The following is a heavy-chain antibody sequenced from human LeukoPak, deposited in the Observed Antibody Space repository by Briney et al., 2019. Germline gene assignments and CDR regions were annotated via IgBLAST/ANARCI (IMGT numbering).Heavy chain of an antibody. CDR2: FDPEDGET. CDR1: GYTLTELS. J-gene: IGHJ4*02. V-gene: IGHV1-24*01. Sequence: ASVKVSCKVSGYTLTELSMHWVRQAPGKGLEWMGGFDPEDGETIYAQKFQGRVTMTEDTSTDTAYMELSSLRSEDTAVYYCATDIRGVLGSAMVVDYWGQGTLVTVPS. CDR3: ATDIRGVLGSAMVVDY. D-gene: IGHD5-18*01.